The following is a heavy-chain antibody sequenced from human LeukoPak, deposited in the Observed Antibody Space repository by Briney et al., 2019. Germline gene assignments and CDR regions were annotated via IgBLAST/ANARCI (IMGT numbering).Heavy chain of an antibody. CDR2: IYNSGIT. CDR1: GGSISSYY. D-gene: IGHD4-17*01. CDR3: AALYGDYCPIGY. Sequence: SETLSLTCTVSGGSISSYYWSWIRQPPGKGLEWIGYIYNSGITNYNPSLKSRVTISVVTSKNQFSLKLSSVTAADTAVYYCAALYGDYCPIGYWGQGTLVTVSS. J-gene: IGHJ4*02. V-gene: IGHV4-59*01.